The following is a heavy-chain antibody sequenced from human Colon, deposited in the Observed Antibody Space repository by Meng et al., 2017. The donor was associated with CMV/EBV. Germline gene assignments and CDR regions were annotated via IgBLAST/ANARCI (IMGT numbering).Heavy chain of an antibody. CDR3: ARDRDSSYYYNMGV. CDR2: ISAYNGHT. V-gene: IGHV1-18*01. Sequence: ASVKVSCKASGYTFTSYGINWVRQVPGQGLEWMGWISAYNGHTNYAQKLKGRVTMTTDTSTSTAYMELRSLRSDDTAVYYCARDRDSSYYYNMGVWGQGTTVTVSS. J-gene: IGHJ6*02. CDR1: GYTFTSYG.